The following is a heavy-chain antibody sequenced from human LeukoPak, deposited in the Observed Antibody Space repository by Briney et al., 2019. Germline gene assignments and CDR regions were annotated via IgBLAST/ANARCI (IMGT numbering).Heavy chain of an antibody. Sequence: SETLSLTCAVYGGSFSGYYWSWIRQPPGKGLEWIGEINHSGSTNYNPSPKSRVTISVDTSKNQFSLKLSSVTAADTAVYYCAKGSSGWYYQLVYFDYWGQGTLVTVSS. D-gene: IGHD6-19*01. CDR3: AKGSSGWYYQLVYFDY. CDR2: INHSGST. V-gene: IGHV4-34*01. J-gene: IGHJ4*02. CDR1: GGSFSGYY.